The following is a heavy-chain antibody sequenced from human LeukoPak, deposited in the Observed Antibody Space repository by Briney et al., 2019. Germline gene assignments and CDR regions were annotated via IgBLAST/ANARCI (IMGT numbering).Heavy chain of an antibody. Sequence: GRSLRLSYTASGFTFGDYAMSGFRQAPGKGLEWVGVIRSKAYGGKTEYAASVKGRFTISRDDSKGIAYLQMNSLKPEGAAVYYCTSHDFWSGYYSPYMDVWGKGTTVTVS. CDR1: GFTFGDYA. D-gene: IGHD3-3*01. V-gene: IGHV3-49*03. J-gene: IGHJ6*03. CDR3: TSHDFWSGYYSPYMDV. CDR2: IRSKAYGGKT.